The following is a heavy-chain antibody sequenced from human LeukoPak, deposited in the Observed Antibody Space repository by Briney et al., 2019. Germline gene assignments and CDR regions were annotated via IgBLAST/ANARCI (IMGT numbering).Heavy chain of an antibody. CDR1: GGSFSGYY. J-gene: IGHJ4*02. D-gene: IGHD1-26*01. CDR2: INHSGST. CDR3: ARGQRAFIVGVCFDY. V-gene: IGHV4-34*01. Sequence: PSETLSLTCAVYGGSFSGYYWSWIRQPPGKGLEWIGEINHSGSTNYNPSLKSRVTISVDTSKNQFSLKLSSVTAADTAVYYCARGQRAFIVGVCFDYWGQGTLVTVSS.